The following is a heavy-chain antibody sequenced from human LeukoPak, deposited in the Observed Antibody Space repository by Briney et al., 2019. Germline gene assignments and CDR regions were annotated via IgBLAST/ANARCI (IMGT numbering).Heavy chain of an antibody. J-gene: IGHJ4*02. CDR3: ARVRWWSPPLTIFGVGNGGYYFDY. D-gene: IGHD3-3*01. CDR1: GGSISSSSYY. V-gene: IGHV4-39*07. CDR2: IYYSGST. Sequence: SETLSLTCTVSGGSISSSSYYWGWIRQPPGKGLEWIGSIYYSGSTYYNPSLKSRVTISVDTSKNQFSLKLSSVTAADTAVYYCARVRWWSPPLTIFGVGNGGYYFDYWGQGTLVTVSS.